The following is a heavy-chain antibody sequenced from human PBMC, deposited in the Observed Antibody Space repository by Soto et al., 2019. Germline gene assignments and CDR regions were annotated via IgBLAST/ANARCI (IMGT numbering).Heavy chain of an antibody. CDR1: GYSFTSYW. CDR3: ARHIRNCSSTSCYYYYYYMDV. Sequence: PGESLKISCKGSGYSFTSYWIGWVRQMPGKGLEWMGIIYPGDSDTRYSPSFQGQVTISADKSISTAYLQWSSLKASDTAMYYCARHIRNCSSTSCYYYYYYMDVWGKGTTVTVSS. D-gene: IGHD2-2*01. J-gene: IGHJ6*03. CDR2: IYPGDSDT. V-gene: IGHV5-51*01.